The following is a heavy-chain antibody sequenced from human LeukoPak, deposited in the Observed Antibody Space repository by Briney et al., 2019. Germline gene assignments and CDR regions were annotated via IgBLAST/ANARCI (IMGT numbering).Heavy chain of an antibody. D-gene: IGHD1-7*01. CDR2: ISSSSSYI. CDR1: GFTFSSYG. J-gene: IGHJ4*02. CDR3: ARAHNWKYGSFDF. V-gene: IGHV3-21*01. Sequence: GGSLRLSCAASGFTFSSYGMSWVRQAPGKGLEWVSCISSSSSYIYYADSVKGRFTISRDNAKNSLYLQMNSLRAEDTAVYYCARAHNWKYGSFDFWGQGTLVTVSS.